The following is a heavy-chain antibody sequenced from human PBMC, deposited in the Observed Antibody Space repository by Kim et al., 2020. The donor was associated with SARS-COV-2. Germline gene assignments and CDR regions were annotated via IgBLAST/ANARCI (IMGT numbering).Heavy chain of an antibody. CDR2: INHSGST. CDR1: GGSFSGYY. J-gene: IGHJ4*02. CDR3: ARVCRSPSIVDTAMVTYFPGPPADRRARGAIDY. D-gene: IGHD5-18*01. V-gene: IGHV4-34*01. Sequence: SETLSLTCAVYGGSFSGYYWSWIRQPPGKGLEWIGEINHSGSTNYNPSLKSRVTISVDTSKNQLSLKLSSVTAADTAVYYCARVCRSPSIVDTAMVTYFPGPPADRRARGAIDYWGQGTLVTVSS.